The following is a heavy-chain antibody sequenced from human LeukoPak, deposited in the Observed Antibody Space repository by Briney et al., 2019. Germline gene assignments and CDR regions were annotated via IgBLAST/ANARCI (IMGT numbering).Heavy chain of an antibody. Sequence: PSETLSLTCAVSGGSISTNNWWTWVRQPPGKGLEWIGEIHHSGSTDYNPSLKSRVTISPDKSKNQFSLTLTSVTAADPAVYYCARVCDFWSGSLDYWGQGTLVTVSS. CDR3: ARVCDFWSGSLDY. V-gene: IGHV4-4*02. J-gene: IGHJ4*02. D-gene: IGHD3-3*01. CDR2: IHHSGST. CDR1: GGSISTNNW.